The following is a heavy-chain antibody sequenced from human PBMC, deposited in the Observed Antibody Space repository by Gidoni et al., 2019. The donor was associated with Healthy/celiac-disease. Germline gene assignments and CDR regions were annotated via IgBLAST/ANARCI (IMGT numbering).Heavy chain of an antibody. CDR2: IYPGDSDT. CDR3: ARGGFIVVGHWSPLNWFDP. D-gene: IGHD3-22*01. Sequence: EVQLVQSGAEVKKPGESLKISCKGSGYSFTSYWLGWVRQMPGKGLEWMGIIYPGDSDTRYSPSFQGQVTISADKSISTAYLQWSSLKASDTAMYYCARGGFIVVGHWSPLNWFDPWGQGTLVTVSS. J-gene: IGHJ5*02. CDR1: GYSFTSYW. V-gene: IGHV5-51*01.